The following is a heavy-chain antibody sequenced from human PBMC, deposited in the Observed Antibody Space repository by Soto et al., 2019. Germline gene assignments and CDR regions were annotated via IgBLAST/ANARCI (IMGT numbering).Heavy chain of an antibody. CDR2: MSGDGKTI. CDR3: ARTYVPGIAGFDP. Sequence: GGSLRLSCAASGFTFSNYFMHWVRQVPGEGLVWVSRMSGDGKTISYADSVKGRFTISRDNAKNTLHLQMNSLRVEDTAVYYCARTYVPGIAGFDPWGQGTLVTVSS. D-gene: IGHD1-1*01. CDR1: GFTFSNYF. V-gene: IGHV3-74*01. J-gene: IGHJ5*02.